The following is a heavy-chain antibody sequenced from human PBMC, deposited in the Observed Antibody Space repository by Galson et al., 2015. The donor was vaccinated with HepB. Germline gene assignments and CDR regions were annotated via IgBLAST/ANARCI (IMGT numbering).Heavy chain of an antibody. V-gene: IGHV3-23*01. J-gene: IGHJ5*02. CDR2: ISGSGGST. Sequence: SLRLSCAASGFTFSSYAMSWVRQAPGKGLEWVSAISGSGGSTYYADSVKGRFTISRDNSKNTLYLQMNSLRAEDTAVYYCAKDPGWIQLWSPNWFDPWGQGTLVTVSS. D-gene: IGHD5-18*01. CDR1: GFTFSSYA. CDR3: AKDPGWIQLWSPNWFDP.